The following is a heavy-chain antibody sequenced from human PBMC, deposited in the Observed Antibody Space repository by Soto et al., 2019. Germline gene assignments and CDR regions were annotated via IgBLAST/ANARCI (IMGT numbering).Heavy chain of an antibody. J-gene: IGHJ6*02. V-gene: IGHV3-23*01. CDR1: GFTFSSYA. D-gene: IGHD5-18*01. Sequence: GGSLRLSCAASGFTFSSYAMSWVRQAPGKGLEWVSGISGSGGSTNYADSVKGRFTISRDNSKNTLYLQMNSLRAEDTAVYYCAKEAGYSYGYYGMDVWGQGTTVTVSS. CDR3: AKEAGYSYGYYGMDV. CDR2: ISGSGGST.